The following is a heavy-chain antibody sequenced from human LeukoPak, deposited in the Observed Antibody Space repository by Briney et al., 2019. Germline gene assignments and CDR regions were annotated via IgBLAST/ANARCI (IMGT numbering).Heavy chain of an antibody. D-gene: IGHD6-13*01. CDR1: GGSISSYY. CDR2: IYYSGST. Sequence: SEALSLTCTVSGGSISSYYWSWIRQPPGKGLEWIGYIYYSGSTNYNPSLKSRVTISVDTSKNQFSLKLSSVTAADTAVYYCARAHRLAAAGPNWFDPWGQGTLVTVSS. J-gene: IGHJ5*02. V-gene: IGHV4-59*01. CDR3: ARAHRLAAAGPNWFDP.